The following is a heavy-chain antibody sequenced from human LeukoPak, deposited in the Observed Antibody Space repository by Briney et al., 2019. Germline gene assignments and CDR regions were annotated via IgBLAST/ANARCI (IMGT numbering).Heavy chain of an antibody. CDR1: GFTFSRHG. J-gene: IGHJ4*02. V-gene: IGHV3-33*05. CDR3: ARDLGYGGLTDS. CDR2: IQYDGSIE. D-gene: IGHD4-23*01. Sequence: PGGSLRLSCATSGFTFSRHGFHWIRQAPGKGLEWVAAIQYDGSIEYYAESLKGRFTISRDNSKNTLNLELNSLRAEDAAVYYCARDLGYGGLTDSWGQGTLVTVSS.